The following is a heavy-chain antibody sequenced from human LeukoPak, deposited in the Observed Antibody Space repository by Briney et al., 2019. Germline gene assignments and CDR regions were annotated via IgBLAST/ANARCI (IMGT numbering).Heavy chain of an antibody. D-gene: IGHD2-2*01. J-gene: IGHJ3*02. V-gene: IGHV1-3*01. CDR1: GYTFTSYA. CDR3: ARTLRYCSSTSCLNRAFDI. Sequence: ASVKVSCKASGYTFTSYAMHWVRQAPGQRLEWMGWINAGNGNTQYSQKFQGGVTITRDTSASTAYMELSSLRSEDTAVYYCARTLRYCSSTSCLNRAFDIWGQGTMVTVSS. CDR2: INAGNGNT.